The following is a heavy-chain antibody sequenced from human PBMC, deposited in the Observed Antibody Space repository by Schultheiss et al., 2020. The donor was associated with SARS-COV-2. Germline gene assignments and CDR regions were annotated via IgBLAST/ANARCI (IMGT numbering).Heavy chain of an antibody. CDR3: ARRHSIVGATGGVYYYGMDV. CDR2: IYPGDSDT. CDR1: GYSFTSYW. V-gene: IGHV5-51*01. Sequence: GESLKISCKGSGYSFTSYWIGWVRQMPGKGLEWMGIIYPGDSDTRYSPSFQGQVTISADKSISTAYLQWSSLKASDTAMYYCARRHSIVGATGGVYYYGMDVWGQGTTVTVSS. D-gene: IGHD1-26*01. J-gene: IGHJ6*02.